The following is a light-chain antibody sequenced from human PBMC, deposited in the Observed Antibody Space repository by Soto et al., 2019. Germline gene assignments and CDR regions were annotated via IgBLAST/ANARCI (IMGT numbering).Light chain of an antibody. Sequence: EIVLTQSPATLSLSTGERATLSCRASQSVSSSYLAWYQQKPGQAPRLLIYGASTRATAIPARFSGSGSGTEFTLTVSSLHSEDFAVYYCQQYNNWPGTFGQGTKVDIK. V-gene: IGKV3-15*01. J-gene: IGKJ1*01. CDR2: GAS. CDR3: QQYNNWPGT. CDR1: QSVSSSY.